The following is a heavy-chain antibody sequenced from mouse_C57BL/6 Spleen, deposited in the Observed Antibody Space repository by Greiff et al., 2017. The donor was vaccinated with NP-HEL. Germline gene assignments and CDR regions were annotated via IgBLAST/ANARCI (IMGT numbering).Heavy chain of an antibody. CDR3: ARGVGPDFDY. CDR1: GYTFTSYW. CDR2: INPSSGYT. D-gene: IGHD1-1*02. V-gene: IGHV1-7*01. J-gene: IGHJ2*01. Sequence: VQLQQSGAELAKPGASVKLSCKASGYTFTSYWMHWVKQRPGQGLEWIGYINPSSGYTKYNQKFKDKATLTADKSYSTAYMQLSSLTYEDSAVYDCARGVGPDFDYWGQGTTLTVSS.